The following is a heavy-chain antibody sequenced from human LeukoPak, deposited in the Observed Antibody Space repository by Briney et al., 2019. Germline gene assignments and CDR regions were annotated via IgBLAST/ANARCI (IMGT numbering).Heavy chain of an antibody. CDR1: GFTFTTCA. D-gene: IGHD3-10*01. CDR3: GRGSVGFGELNY. CDR2: ISYDGGNK. Sequence: GGSLRLSCAASGFTFTTCAMNRVRQAPGKGLEWVSVISYDGGNKFYADSVKGRFTLSRDNSKNTLYLQMNSLRIEDTAVYYCGRGSVGFGELNYWGQGTLATVSS. V-gene: IGHV3-30-3*01. J-gene: IGHJ4*02.